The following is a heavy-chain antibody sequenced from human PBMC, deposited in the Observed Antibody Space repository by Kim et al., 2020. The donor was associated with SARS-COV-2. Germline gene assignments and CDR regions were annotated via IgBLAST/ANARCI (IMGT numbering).Heavy chain of an antibody. Sequence: ASVKVSCKASGYTFTSYDINWVRQATGQGLEWMGWMNPNSGNTGYAQKFQGRVTMTRNTSISTAYMELSSLRSEDTAVYYCARGERDIVVVVAATRGAFDIWDQGTMVTVSS. CDR3: ARGERDIVVVVAATRGAFDI. V-gene: IGHV1-8*01. CDR1: GYTFTSYD. J-gene: IGHJ3*02. D-gene: IGHD2-15*01. CDR2: MNPNSGNT.